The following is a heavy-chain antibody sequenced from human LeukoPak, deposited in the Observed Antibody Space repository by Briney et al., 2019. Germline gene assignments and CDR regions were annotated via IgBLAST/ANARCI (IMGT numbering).Heavy chain of an antibody. Sequence: GGSLRLSCAASGFTFSSYGMHWVRQAPGKGLEWVAFIRYDGSNKYYADSVKGRFTISRDNSKNTLYLQMNSLRAEDTAVYYCARDLSGPYSGSYYSYAFDIWGQGTMVTVSS. D-gene: IGHD1-26*01. CDR1: GFTFSSYG. CDR3: ARDLSGPYSGSYYSYAFDI. V-gene: IGHV3-30*02. J-gene: IGHJ3*02. CDR2: IRYDGSNK.